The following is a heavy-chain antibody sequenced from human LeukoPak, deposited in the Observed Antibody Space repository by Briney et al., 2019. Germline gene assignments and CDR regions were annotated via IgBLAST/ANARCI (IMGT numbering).Heavy chain of an antibody. J-gene: IGHJ4*02. CDR3: ARDTTEEDYYGSGSYCPDY. CDR2: ISGSGGST. V-gene: IGHV3-23*01. CDR1: GFTFSSYA. D-gene: IGHD3-10*01. Sequence: GGSLRLSCAASGFTFSSYAMSWVRQAPGKGLEWVSAISGSGGSTYYADSVKGRFTISRDNSKNTLYLQMNSLRAEDTAVYYCARDTTEEDYYGSGSYCPDYWGQGTLVTVSS.